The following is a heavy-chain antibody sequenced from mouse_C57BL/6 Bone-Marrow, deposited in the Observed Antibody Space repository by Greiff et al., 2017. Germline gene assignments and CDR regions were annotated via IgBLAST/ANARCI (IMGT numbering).Heavy chain of an antibody. V-gene: IGHV1-81*01. Sequence: VKLMESGAELARPGASVKLSCKASGYTFTSYGISWVKQRTGQGLEWIGEIYPRSGNTYYNEKFKGKATLTADKSSSTAYMELRSLTSEDSAVYFCARSGLGPYYFDYWGQGTTLTVSS. CDR2: IYPRSGNT. D-gene: IGHD4-1*01. CDR3: ARSGLGPYYFDY. CDR1: GYTFTSYG. J-gene: IGHJ2*01.